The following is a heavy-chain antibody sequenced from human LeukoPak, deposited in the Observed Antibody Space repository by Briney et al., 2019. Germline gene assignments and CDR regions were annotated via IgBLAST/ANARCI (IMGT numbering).Heavy chain of an antibody. CDR3: AKEAPLMYYYDSSGYYFDY. D-gene: IGHD3-22*01. CDR1: GFIFSNFW. V-gene: IGHV3-7*01. Sequence: PGGSLRLSCEASGFIFSNFWMSWVRQAPGKGLEWVANIREDGSEAYYVDFVKGRFTISRDNSKNTLYLQMNSLRAEDTAVYYCAKEAPLMYYYDSSGYYFDYWGQGTLVTVSS. J-gene: IGHJ4*02. CDR2: IREDGSEA.